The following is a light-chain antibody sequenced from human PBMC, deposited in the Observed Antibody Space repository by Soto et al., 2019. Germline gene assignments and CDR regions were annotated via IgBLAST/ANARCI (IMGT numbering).Light chain of an antibody. J-gene: IGKJ2*01. CDR2: WAS. CDR3: QQYYSTPQT. Sequence: DIVMTQSPDSLAVSLGERATINCKSSQSVLYTSNNKNYLAWYQQKQGHPPKLLIYWASTRESGVTDRFSGSGSGTDFTLTISSLKAEDVAVYYCQQYYSTPQTFGQGTKLEIK. CDR1: QSVLYTSNNKNY. V-gene: IGKV4-1*01.